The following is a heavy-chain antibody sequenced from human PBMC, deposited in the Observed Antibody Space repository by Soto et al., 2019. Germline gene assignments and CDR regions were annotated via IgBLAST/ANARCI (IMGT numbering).Heavy chain of an antibody. J-gene: IGHJ4*02. V-gene: IGHV3-30-3*01. Sequence: LRLSCAASGFTFSSYAMHWVRQAPGKGLEWVAVISYDGSNKYYADSVKGRFTISRDNSKNTLYLQMNSLRAEDTAVYYCARAPVIAAAGTLFDYWGQGTLVTVSS. CDR2: ISYDGSNK. CDR1: GFTFSSYA. D-gene: IGHD6-13*01. CDR3: ARAPVIAAAGTLFDY.